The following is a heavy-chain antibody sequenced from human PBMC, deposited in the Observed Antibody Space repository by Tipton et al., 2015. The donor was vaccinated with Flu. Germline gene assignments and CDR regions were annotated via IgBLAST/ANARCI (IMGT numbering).Heavy chain of an antibody. CDR3: ARETSGSPFVYFDL. D-gene: IGHD3-16*02. Sequence: TLSLTCNVSGGSISSSSDYWGWIRQPPGKGLEWIGFVYYSGSTDYTDYSPSFKSRVTISVDPSKNQFSLQLTSVTAADTAVYFCARETSGSPFVYFDLWGRGTLVTVSS. CDR1: GGSISSSSDY. J-gene: IGHJ2*01. CDR2: VYYSGSTDYT. V-gene: IGHV4-61*01.